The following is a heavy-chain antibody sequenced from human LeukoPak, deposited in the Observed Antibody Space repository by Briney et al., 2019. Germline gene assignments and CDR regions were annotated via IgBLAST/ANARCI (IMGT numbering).Heavy chain of an antibody. Sequence: GASVTVTFKASGYTFTGYYMHWMRQAPGQGLEWMGWINPNSSGTNYAQKFQGRVTMTRDTSISTAYMELSRLRSDDTAVYYCARLQWGLPKDYWGQGSLPTVSS. CDR3: ARLQWGLPKDY. CDR2: INPNSSGT. CDR1: GYTFTGYY. V-gene: IGHV1-2*02. D-gene: IGHD1-26*01. J-gene: IGHJ4*02.